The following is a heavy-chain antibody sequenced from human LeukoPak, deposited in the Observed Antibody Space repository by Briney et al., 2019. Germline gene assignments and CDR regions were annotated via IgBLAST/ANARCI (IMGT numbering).Heavy chain of an antibody. D-gene: IGHD4-17*01. CDR3: ARDISYGDYGAWFDP. CDR1: GGSISSYY. J-gene: IGHJ5*02. V-gene: IGHV4-59*01. CDR2: IYYSGST. Sequence: SETLSLTCTVSGGSISSYYWSWIRQPPGKGLEWIGYIYYSGSTNYNPSLKSRVTISVDTSKNQFSLKLSSVTAADTAVYYCARDISYGDYGAWFDPWGQGTLVTVSS.